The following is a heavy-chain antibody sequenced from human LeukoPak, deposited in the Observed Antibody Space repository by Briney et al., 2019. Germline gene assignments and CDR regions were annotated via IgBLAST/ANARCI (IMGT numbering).Heavy chain of an antibody. CDR1: GYTFTSYG. V-gene: IGHV1-18*01. Sequence: ASVKVSCKASGYTFTSYGISWVRQAPGQGLEWMGWISVYNGNTNYAQKFQGRVTMTTDTSTSTAYMELRSPRSDDTAVYYCASPADDYYGSATAFDYWGQGTLVTVSS. CDR2: ISVYNGNT. J-gene: IGHJ4*02. D-gene: IGHD3-10*01. CDR3: ASPADDYYGSATAFDY.